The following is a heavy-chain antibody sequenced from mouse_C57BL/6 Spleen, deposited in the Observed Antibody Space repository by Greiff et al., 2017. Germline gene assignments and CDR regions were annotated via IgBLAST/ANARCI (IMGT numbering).Heavy chain of an antibody. CDR1: GFNIKNTY. D-gene: IGHD2-2*01. Sequence: VQLKQSVAELVRPGASVKLSCTASGFNIKNTYMHWVKQRPEQGLEWIGRIDPANGNTKYAPKFQGKATITADTSSNTAYLQLSSLTSEDTAIYYWARRDGYDGGGGDFDYWGQGTTLTVSS. CDR2: IDPANGNT. V-gene: IGHV14-3*01. CDR3: ARRDGYDGGGGDFDY. J-gene: IGHJ2*01.